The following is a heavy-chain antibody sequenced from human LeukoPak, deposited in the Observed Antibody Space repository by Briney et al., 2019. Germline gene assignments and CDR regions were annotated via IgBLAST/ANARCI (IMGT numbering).Heavy chain of an antibody. CDR1: GFTFSSYA. Sequence: PGRSLRLSCAASGFTFSSYAMHWVRQAPGKGLEWVAVISYDGSNKYYADSVKGRFTISRDNSKNTLYLQMNSLRAEDTAVYYCARDDRGGDYYDSSGKTDYWGQGTLVTVSS. V-gene: IGHV3-30-3*01. CDR2: ISYDGSNK. J-gene: IGHJ4*02. CDR3: ARDDRGGDYYDSSGKTDY. D-gene: IGHD3-22*01.